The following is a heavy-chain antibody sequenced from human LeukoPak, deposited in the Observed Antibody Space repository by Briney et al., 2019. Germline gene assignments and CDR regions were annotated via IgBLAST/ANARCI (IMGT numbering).Heavy chain of an antibody. Sequence: GGSLRLSCAASGFTFSSYSMKWVRQAPGKGLEWVSSISSSSSYIYYADSVKGRFTISGDNAKNSLYLQMNSLTAGDTAVYYCARGPPRGKYYYMDVWGKGTTVTVSS. CDR3: ARGPPRGKYYYMDV. D-gene: IGHD1-1*01. V-gene: IGHV3-21*01. CDR2: ISSSSSYI. J-gene: IGHJ6*03. CDR1: GFTFSSYS.